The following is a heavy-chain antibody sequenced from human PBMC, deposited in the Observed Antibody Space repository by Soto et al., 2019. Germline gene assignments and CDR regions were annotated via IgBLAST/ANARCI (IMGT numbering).Heavy chain of an antibody. CDR2: IYYSGST. Sequence: ASETLSLTCTVSGGSIISGDYYFICIRQPPWKGLEWIGYIYYSGSTYYNPSLKSRVTISVDTSKNQFSLKLSSVTAADTAVYYCARELEGYDSSGLNWFDPWGQGTLVTVSS. D-gene: IGHD3-22*01. V-gene: IGHV4-30-4*01. J-gene: IGHJ5*02. CDR3: ARELEGYDSSGLNWFDP. CDR1: GGSIISGDYY.